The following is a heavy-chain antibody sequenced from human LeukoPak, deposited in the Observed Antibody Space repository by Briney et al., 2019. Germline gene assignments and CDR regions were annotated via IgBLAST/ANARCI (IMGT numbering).Heavy chain of an antibody. D-gene: IGHD5-12*01. CDR3: ARDSGYDSPVGFDY. Sequence: ASVKVSCKASGYTFPSYAMHWVRQAPGQRLEWMGWINAGNGNTKYSQKFQGRVTITRDTSASTAYMELSSLRSEDTAVYYCARDSGYDSPVGFDYWGQGTLVTVSS. CDR1: GYTFPSYA. CDR2: INAGNGNT. V-gene: IGHV1-3*01. J-gene: IGHJ4*02.